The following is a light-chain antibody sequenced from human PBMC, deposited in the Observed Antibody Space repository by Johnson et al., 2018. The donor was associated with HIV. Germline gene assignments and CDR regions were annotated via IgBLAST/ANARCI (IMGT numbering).Light chain of an antibody. Sequence: QSVLTQPPSVSAAPGQKVTISCSGSSSNIANIYVSWYQQLPGTAPKLLIYENNKRPSGIPDRFSGSKSGTSATLGITGLQTGDEADYYCGTWDSSLSALYVFGTGTKVTVL. CDR3: GTWDSSLSALYV. CDR2: ENN. J-gene: IGLJ1*01. CDR1: SSNIANIY. V-gene: IGLV1-51*02.